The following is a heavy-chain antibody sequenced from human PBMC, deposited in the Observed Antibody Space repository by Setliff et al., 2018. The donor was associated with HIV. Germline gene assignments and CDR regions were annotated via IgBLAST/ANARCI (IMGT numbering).Heavy chain of an antibody. Sequence: LSLTCTVPGGSINRSNYYWSWIRQPPGKGLEWIGEINHSGSTNYNPSLKSRVTISVDTSKNQFSLRLTSVTAADTAVYYCARRIDDSGSFPDKNWFDTWGQGSLVTVSS. J-gene: IGHJ5*02. CDR3: ARRIDDSGSFPDKNWFDT. D-gene: IGHD3-10*01. V-gene: IGHV4-39*07. CDR2: INHSGST. CDR1: GGSINRSNYY.